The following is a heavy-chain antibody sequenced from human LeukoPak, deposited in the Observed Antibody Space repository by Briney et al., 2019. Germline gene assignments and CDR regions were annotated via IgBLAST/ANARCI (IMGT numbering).Heavy chain of an antibody. V-gene: IGHV1-18*01. CDR1: GYTFITSG. D-gene: IGHD3-22*01. CDR2: ISSYNGNT. J-gene: IGHJ4*02. CDR3: ARDLAYSYESSGYHPFDY. Sequence: VASVKVSCKASGYTFITSGINWVRQAPGQGLEWMGWISSYNGNTIYAQKLHGRVTVTTDTSTSTAYMELRNLRSDDTAVYYCARDLAYSYESSGYHPFDYWGQGTLVTVSS.